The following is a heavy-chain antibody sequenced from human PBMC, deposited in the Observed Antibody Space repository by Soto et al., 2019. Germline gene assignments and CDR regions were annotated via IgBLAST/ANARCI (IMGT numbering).Heavy chain of an antibody. CDR1: GVTCINSL. CDR2: IKSKTDGGTT. D-gene: IGHD3-3*01. Sequence: GGSLILCCAASGVTCINSLMRWVRQAPGKGLEWVGRIKSKTDGGTTDYAAPVKGRFTISIDDSKNTLYLQMDSLKTEETAVYYCTKGVKRLALWSALYWGPRTMVTVSS. J-gene: IGHJ4*02. CDR3: TKGVKRLALWSALY. V-gene: IGHV3-15*01.